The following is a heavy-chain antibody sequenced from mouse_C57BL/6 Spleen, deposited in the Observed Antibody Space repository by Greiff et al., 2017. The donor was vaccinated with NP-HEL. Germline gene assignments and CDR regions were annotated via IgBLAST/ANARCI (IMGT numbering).Heavy chain of an antibody. V-gene: IGHV1-50*01. CDR3: ASSSFSY. CDR1: GYTFTSYW. D-gene: IGHD2-12*01. J-gene: IGHJ2*01. Sequence: QVQLQQPGAELVKPGASVKLSCKASGYTFTSYWMQWVKQRPGQGLEWIGEIDPSDSYTNYNQKFKGKATLTVDTSSSTAYMQLSSLTSEDAAVYYCASSSFSYWGKGTTLTVS. CDR2: IDPSDSYT.